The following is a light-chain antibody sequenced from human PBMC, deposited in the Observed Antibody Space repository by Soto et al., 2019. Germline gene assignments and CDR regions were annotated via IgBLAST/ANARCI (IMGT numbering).Light chain of an antibody. CDR3: SSYAGSSTLFV. Sequence: QSALTQPASVSGSPGQSITISCTGTSSDVGSYNLVSWYQQHPGKVPKLIIYQGGQRPSGVSSRFSGSKPGNTASLTISGLQAEDEAEYFCSSYAGSSTLFVFGTGTKVTVL. V-gene: IGLV2-23*01. J-gene: IGLJ1*01. CDR1: SSDVGSYNL. CDR2: QGG.